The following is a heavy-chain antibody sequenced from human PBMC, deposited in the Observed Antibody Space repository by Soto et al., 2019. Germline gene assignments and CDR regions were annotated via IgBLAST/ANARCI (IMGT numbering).Heavy chain of an antibody. V-gene: IGHV1-24*01. CDR3: ATGYLVPAEQYYYGMDV. CDR1: GYTLTELS. Sequence: GASVKVSCKVSGYTLTELSMHWVRQAPGKGLEWMGGFDPEDGETIYAQKFQGRVTMTEDTSTDTAYMELSSLRSEDTAVYYCATGYLVPAEQYYYGMDVWGQGTTVTVSS. CDR2: FDPEDGET. J-gene: IGHJ6*02. D-gene: IGHD2-2*01.